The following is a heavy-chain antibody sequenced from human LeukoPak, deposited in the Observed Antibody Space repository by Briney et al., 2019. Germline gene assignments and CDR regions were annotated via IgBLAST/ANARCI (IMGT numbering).Heavy chain of an antibody. V-gene: IGHV3-64*01. CDR3: ARAIYSGSYRYYFDY. CDR1: GFTFSSYA. D-gene: IGHD1-26*01. J-gene: IGHJ4*02. CDR2: ISSNGGST. Sequence: PGGSLRLSCAASGFTFSSYAMHWVRQAPGKGLEYVSAISSNGGSTYYANSVKGRFTISRDNSKNTLYLQMGSLRAEDMAVYYCARAIYSGSYRYYFDYWGQGTLVTVSS.